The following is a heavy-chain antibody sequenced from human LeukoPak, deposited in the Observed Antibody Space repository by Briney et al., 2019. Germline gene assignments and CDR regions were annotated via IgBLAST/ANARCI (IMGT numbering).Heavy chain of an antibody. V-gene: IGHV1-3*01. CDR2: INAGNGNT. J-gene: IGHJ5*02. CDR1: GYTFTSYA. D-gene: IGHD3-3*01. CDR3: ATGSDVTFGVANGWFDP. Sequence: GASVKVSCKASGYTFTSYAMHWVRQAPGQRLEWMGWINAGNGNTKYSQKFQGRVTMTRNTSISTAYMELSSLRSEDTAVYYCATGSDVTFGVANGWFDPWGQGTLVTVSS.